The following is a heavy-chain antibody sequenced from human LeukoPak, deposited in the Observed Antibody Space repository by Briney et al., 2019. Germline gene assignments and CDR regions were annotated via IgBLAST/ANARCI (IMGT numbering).Heavy chain of an antibody. J-gene: IGHJ6*02. V-gene: IGHV1-18*01. CDR3: ARDPYSSGWYHYYYGMDV. CDR1: GYTFTSYG. D-gene: IGHD6-19*01. CDR2: ISAYNGNT. Sequence: ASVNVSCKASGYTFTSYGISWVRQAPGQGLEWMGWISAYNGNTNYAQKLQGRVTMTTDTSTSTAYMELRSLRSDDTAVYYCARDPYSSGWYHYYYGMDVWGQGTTVTVSS.